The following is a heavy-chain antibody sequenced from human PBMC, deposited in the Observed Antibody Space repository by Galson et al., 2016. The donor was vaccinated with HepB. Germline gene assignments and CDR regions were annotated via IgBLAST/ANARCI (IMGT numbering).Heavy chain of an antibody. D-gene: IGHD3-3*01. V-gene: IGHV3-7*01. CDR3: ARDSPDFWSGFNDY. CDR1: GFPFSSYW. J-gene: IGHJ4*02. Sequence: SLRLSCAASGFPFSSYWMSWVRQAPGKGLEWVANIEQDGSEEYYVDSVKGRFTISRDNAKNSLFLQMNSLRAEDTAVYYCARDSPDFWSGFNDYWGQGTLVTVSS. CDR2: IEQDGSEE.